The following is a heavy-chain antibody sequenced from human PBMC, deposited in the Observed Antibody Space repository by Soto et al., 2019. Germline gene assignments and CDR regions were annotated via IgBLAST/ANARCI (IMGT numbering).Heavy chain of an antibody. J-gene: IGHJ6*03. CDR2: IYYSGST. CDR1: GGSISSYY. D-gene: IGHD3-3*01. Sequence: SETLSLTCTVSGGSISSYYWSWIRQPPGKGLEWIGYIYYSGSTNYNPSLKSRVTISVDTSKNQFSLKLSSVTAADTAVYYCARVGDYDFWSGPAPFYYYYMDVWGKGTTVTVSS. V-gene: IGHV4-59*01. CDR3: ARVGDYDFWSGPAPFYYYYMDV.